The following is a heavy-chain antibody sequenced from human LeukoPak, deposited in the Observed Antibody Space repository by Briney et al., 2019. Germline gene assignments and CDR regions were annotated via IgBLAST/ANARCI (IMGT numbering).Heavy chain of an antibody. D-gene: IGHD3-3*01. Sequence: ASVKVSCKASGYTFTSYDINWGRQATGQGLEWMVWMNPNSGNTGYAQKFQGRVTITRNTSISTAYMELSSLRSEDPAVYYCARGGLGYDFWSGYSKARFDPWGQGTLVTVSS. V-gene: IGHV1-8*03. CDR3: ARGGLGYDFWSGYSKARFDP. CDR1: GYTFTSYD. J-gene: IGHJ5*02. CDR2: MNPNSGNT.